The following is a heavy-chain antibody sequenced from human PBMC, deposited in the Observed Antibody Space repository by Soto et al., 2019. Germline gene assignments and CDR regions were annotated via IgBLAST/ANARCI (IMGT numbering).Heavy chain of an antibody. D-gene: IGHD3-10*01. CDR1: GGTFSSYA. Sequence: ASVKVSCKASGGTFSSYAISWVRQAPGQGLEWMGGIIPIFGTANYAQKFQGRVTITADESTSTAYMELSSLRSEDTAVYYCARLSLYGSGGPVGSWFDPWGQGTLVTVSS. CDR3: ARLSLYGSGGPVGSWFDP. V-gene: IGHV1-69*13. J-gene: IGHJ5*02. CDR2: IIPIFGTA.